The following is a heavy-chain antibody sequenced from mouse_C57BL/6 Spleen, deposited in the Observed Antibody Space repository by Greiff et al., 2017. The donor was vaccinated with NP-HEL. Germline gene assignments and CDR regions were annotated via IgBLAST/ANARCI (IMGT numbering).Heavy chain of an antibody. Sequence: QVQLKQPGAELVKPGASVKLSCKASGYTFTSYWMHWVKQRPGQGLEWIGMIHPNSGSTNYNEKFKSKATLTVDKSSSTAYMQLSSLTSEDSAVYYCARGDGSSLWFAYWGQGTLVTVSA. V-gene: IGHV1-64*01. CDR1: GYTFTSYW. CDR3: ARGDGSSLWFAY. CDR2: IHPNSGST. J-gene: IGHJ3*01. D-gene: IGHD1-1*01.